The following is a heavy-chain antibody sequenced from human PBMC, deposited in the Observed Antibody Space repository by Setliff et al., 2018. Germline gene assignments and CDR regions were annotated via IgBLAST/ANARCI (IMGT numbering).Heavy chain of an antibody. Sequence: PSETLSLTCTVSGDSMNDNHWTWMRQPPGKGLEWIGYIYTSGGTNYNPSLKSRVTISVDMTENQFSLILRSVVAADTAVYYCARGVSGVSWTPRYWGRGTQVTVSS. D-gene: IGHD6-25*01. CDR2: IYTSGGT. J-gene: IGHJ4*02. V-gene: IGHV4-4*08. CDR1: GDSMNDNH. CDR3: ARGVSGVSWTPRY.